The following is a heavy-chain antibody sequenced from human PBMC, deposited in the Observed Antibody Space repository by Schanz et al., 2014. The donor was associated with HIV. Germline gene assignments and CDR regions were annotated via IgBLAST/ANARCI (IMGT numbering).Heavy chain of an antibody. V-gene: IGHV3-23*01. CDR3: AIRTPMISFGAFDI. D-gene: IGHD3-16*01. J-gene: IGHJ3*02. CDR1: GFTFSGFA. CDR2: ISARGGST. Sequence: QLLESGGGLVQPGGLLRLSCAASGFTFSGFAMSWVRQTPGKGLEWASTISARGGSTYYADSVLARFTISRDNSKNTLFLQINGLRAEDTAVYYCAIRTPMISFGAFDIWGRGTMVTVSS.